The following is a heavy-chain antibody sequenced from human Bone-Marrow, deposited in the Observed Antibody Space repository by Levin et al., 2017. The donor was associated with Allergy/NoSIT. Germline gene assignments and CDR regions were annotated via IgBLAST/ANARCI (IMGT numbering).Heavy chain of an antibody. Sequence: RLSCIGSGFNFSSYGMHWVRQAPGKGLEWVGVISYDGSHTIYGDSVKGRLTISRDNSKNSLFLQIDSLKTEDTAMYYCANHFHDSGPDFWGQGTPVTVSS. CDR2: ISYDGSHT. J-gene: IGHJ4*02. V-gene: IGHV3-30*18. CDR1: GFNFSSYG. CDR3: ANHFHDSGPDF. D-gene: IGHD2-15*01.